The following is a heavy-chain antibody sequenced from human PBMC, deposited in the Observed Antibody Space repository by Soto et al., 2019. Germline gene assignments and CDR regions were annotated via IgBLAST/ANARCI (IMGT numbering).Heavy chain of an antibody. CDR2: ISYDGSNK. J-gene: IGHJ5*02. V-gene: IGHV3-30-3*01. CDR3: ARDFSGWYEFDP. CDR1: GFTFSSYT. D-gene: IGHD6-19*01. Sequence: PGGSLRLSCAASGFTFSSYTMHWVRQAPGKGLEWVAVISYDGSNKYYADSVKGRFTISRDNSKNTLYLQMNSLRAEDTAVYYCARDFSGWYEFDPWGQGTLVTVSS.